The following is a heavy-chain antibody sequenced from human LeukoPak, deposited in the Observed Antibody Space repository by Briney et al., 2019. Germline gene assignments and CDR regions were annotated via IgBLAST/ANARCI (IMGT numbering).Heavy chain of an antibody. CDR2: IYTSGST. CDR1: GGSISSYY. V-gene: IGHV4-4*07. Sequence: SETLSLTCTVSGGSISSYYWSWIRQPAGKGLEWIGRIYTSGSTNYNSSLKSRVTMSVDTSKNQFSLKLSSVTAADTAVYYCARDRTLGTLFGGVIGNWFDPWGQGTLVTVSS. J-gene: IGHJ5*02. CDR3: ARDRTLGTLFGGVIGNWFDP. D-gene: IGHD3-3*01.